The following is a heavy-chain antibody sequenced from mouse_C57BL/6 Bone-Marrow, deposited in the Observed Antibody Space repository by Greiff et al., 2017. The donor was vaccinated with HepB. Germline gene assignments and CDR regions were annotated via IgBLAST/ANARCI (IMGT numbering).Heavy chain of an antibody. CDR3: ARRTHSMDY. Sequence: VQLQQSGPELVKPGASVKISCKASGYAFSSSWMNWVKQRPGKGLEWIGRIYPGDGDTNYNGKFKGKATLTADKSSSTAYMQLSSLTSEDSAVYFCARRTHSMDYWGQGTSVTVSS. CDR2: IYPGDGDT. J-gene: IGHJ4*01. CDR1: GYAFSSSW. V-gene: IGHV1-82*01.